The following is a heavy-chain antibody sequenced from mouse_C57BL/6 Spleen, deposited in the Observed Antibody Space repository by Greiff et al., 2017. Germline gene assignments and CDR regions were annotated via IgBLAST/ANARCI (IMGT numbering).Heavy chain of an antibody. V-gene: IGHV5-17*01. CDR3: ARLYYDYQFAY. D-gene: IGHD2-4*01. CDR1: GFTFSDYG. CDR2: ISSGSSTI. Sequence: EVKLQESGGGLVKPGGSLKLSCAASGFTFSDYGMHWVRQAPEKGLEWVAYISSGSSTIYYADTVKGRFTISRDNAKNTLFLQMTSLRSEDTAMYYCARLYYDYQFAYWGQGTLVTVSA. J-gene: IGHJ3*01.